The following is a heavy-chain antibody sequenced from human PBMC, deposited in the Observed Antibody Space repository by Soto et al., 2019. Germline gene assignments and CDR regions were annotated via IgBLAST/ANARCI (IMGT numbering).Heavy chain of an antibody. Sequence: QVQLVQSGAEVKKPGASVKVSCKASGYTFTSYGISWVRQAPGQGLEWMGWISAYNGNTNYAQKLQGRVTMTTDTSTSTAYMELRSLRSDDTAVYYCASMVRGVIIGYYYSGMDVWGQGTTVTVSS. CDR3: ASMVRGVIIGYYYSGMDV. CDR2: ISAYNGNT. J-gene: IGHJ6*02. CDR1: GYTFTSYG. V-gene: IGHV1-18*04. D-gene: IGHD3-10*01.